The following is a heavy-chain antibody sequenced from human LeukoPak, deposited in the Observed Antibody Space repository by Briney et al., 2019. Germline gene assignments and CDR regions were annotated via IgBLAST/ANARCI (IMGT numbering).Heavy chain of an antibody. Sequence: GGSLRLSCAASGFTFSDYAMHWVRQAPGKELEYVSAISSNGGSIHYANSVKGRFTISRDNSKNTLYLQMDSLRAEDTAVYYCAKTMVRGTHYFDYWGQGTLVTVSS. J-gene: IGHJ4*02. D-gene: IGHD3-10*01. V-gene: IGHV3-64*01. CDR1: GFTFSDYA. CDR2: ISSNGGSI. CDR3: AKTMVRGTHYFDY.